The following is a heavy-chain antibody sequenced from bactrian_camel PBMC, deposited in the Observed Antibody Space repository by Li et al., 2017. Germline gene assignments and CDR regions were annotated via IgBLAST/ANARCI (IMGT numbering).Heavy chain of an antibody. Sequence: HVQLVESGGGSVQSGGSLRLSCTISGDIPSNEYMGWFRQAPGQEVEWVAGITSLPSLFRAASYADSVKGRFTISRDNAKDTLYLQMNSLKIEDTAVYYCAPGWYTYNYWGQGTQVTVSS. J-gene: IGHJ4*01. CDR2: ITSLPSLFRAA. V-gene: IGHV3S6*01. D-gene: IGHD5*01. CDR3: APGWYTYNY. CDR1: GDIPSNEY.